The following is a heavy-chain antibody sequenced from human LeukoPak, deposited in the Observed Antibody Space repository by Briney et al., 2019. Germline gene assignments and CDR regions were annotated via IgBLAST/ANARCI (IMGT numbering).Heavy chain of an antibody. CDR3: ARGPPPLGYCSGGSCYSMRNWFDP. J-gene: IGHJ5*02. Sequence: PSETLSLTCAVYGGSFSGYYWSWIRQPPGKGLEWIEEINHSGSTNYNPSLKSRVTISVDTSKNQFSLKLSSVTAADTAVYYCARGPPPLGYCSGGSCYSMRNWFDPWGQGTLVTVSS. CDR1: GGSFSGYY. V-gene: IGHV4-34*01. CDR2: INHSGST. D-gene: IGHD2-15*01.